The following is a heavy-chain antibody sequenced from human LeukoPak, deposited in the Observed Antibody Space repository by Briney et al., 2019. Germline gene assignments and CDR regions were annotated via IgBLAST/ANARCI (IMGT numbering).Heavy chain of an antibody. Sequence: SETLSLTCTVSGGSISTTSYYWGWIRQPPGKGLEWIGNIYYSGSTYYNPSLKSRVTISVVQNQFSLKLSSVTAADTAVYYCARVIRGPITMVRGAPQEHAFDIWGQGTMVTVSS. CDR1: GGSISTTSYY. V-gene: IGHV4-39*07. CDR3: ARVIRGPITMVRGAPQEHAFDI. CDR2: IYYSGST. J-gene: IGHJ3*02. D-gene: IGHD3-10*01.